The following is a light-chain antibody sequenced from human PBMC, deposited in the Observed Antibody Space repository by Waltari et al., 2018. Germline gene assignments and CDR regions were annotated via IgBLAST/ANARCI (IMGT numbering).Light chain of an antibody. J-gene: IGKJ1*01. CDR3: QHYLRLPVT. Sequence: EIVLTQSPGTLSLSLGERATVTCRASQSVRRALAWYQQKPGQAPRLLIYGASTRAPGIPDRFSGSGSGTDFSLTISRLEPDDFAVYYCQHYLRLPVTFGQGTTVEI. CDR1: QSVRRA. V-gene: IGKV3-20*01. CDR2: GAS.